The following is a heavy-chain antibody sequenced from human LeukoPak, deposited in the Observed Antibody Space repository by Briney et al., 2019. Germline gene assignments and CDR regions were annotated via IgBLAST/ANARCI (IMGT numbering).Heavy chain of an antibody. J-gene: IGHJ4*02. CDR2: IYNTWST. CDR1: GGSISSGRYY. D-gene: IGHD3-16*02. CDR3: ARNSTTVIPAGYFDY. Sequence: KPSETLSLTCTVSGGSISSGRYYWGWIRQPPGRGLGWIVSIYNTWSTSYNPSLKSRITMSVNTSKNQFSLRLSSVTAADTAVHYCARNSTTVIPAGYFDYWGQGTLVTVSS. V-gene: IGHV4-39*01.